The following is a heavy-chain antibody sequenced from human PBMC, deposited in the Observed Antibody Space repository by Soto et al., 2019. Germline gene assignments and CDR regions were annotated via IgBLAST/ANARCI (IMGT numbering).Heavy chain of an antibody. J-gene: IGHJ4*02. CDR2: VFYTGFT. CDR1: VGSISGSYYY. Sequence: SETLSLTCAVSVGSISGSYYYWCWLRQSPGRGPEWIGSVFYTGFTSYNPSLESRVSVSVDTSKNQFSLKVSAVTAADTAVYYCTKNSAYALDYWGQGTLVTVSS. CDR3: TKNSAYALDY. V-gene: IGHV4-39*01. D-gene: IGHD5-12*01.